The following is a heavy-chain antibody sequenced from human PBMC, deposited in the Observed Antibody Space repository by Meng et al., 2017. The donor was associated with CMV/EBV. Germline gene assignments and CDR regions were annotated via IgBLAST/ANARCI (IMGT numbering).Heavy chain of an antibody. D-gene: IGHD3-3*01. J-gene: IGHJ4*02. V-gene: IGHV3-23*01. Sequence: TFSSYAMSWVRQAPGKGLEWVSAISGSGGSTYYADSVKGRFTISRDNSKNTLYLQMNSLRAEDTAVYYCAKARDYDFWSGYDYYFDYWGQGTLVTVSS. CDR3: AKARDYDFWSGYDYYFDY. CDR1: TFSSYA. CDR2: ISGSGGST.